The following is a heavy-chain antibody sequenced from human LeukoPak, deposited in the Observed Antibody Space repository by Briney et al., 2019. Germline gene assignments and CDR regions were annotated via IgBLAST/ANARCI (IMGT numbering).Heavy chain of an antibody. Sequence: PSQTLSLTCTVSGGSISSGGYYWSWIRQSPGKGLEWIGEINHSGSTNYNPSLKSRVTISVDTSKNQFSLKLSSVTAADTAVYYCARGWSGYALDYWGQGTLVTVSS. CDR2: INHSGST. CDR1: GGSISSGGYY. D-gene: IGHD5-12*01. CDR3: ARGWSGYALDY. V-gene: IGHV4-30-2*06. J-gene: IGHJ4*02.